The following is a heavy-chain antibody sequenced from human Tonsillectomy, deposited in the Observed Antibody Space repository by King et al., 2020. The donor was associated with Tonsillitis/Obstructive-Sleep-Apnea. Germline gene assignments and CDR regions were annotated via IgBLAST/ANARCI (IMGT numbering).Heavy chain of an antibody. CDR3: TRALSTAYLDS. Sequence: VQLVESGGGLVKPGGSLRLSCAASGFAFHYYTLVWVRQAPGKGLEWVASIDGIGNQIYYADSVKGRFTVSRDNTKNALYLQRTSLRAEDTALYYCTRALSTAYLDSWGQGTLVTVSS. J-gene: IGHJ4*02. CDR1: GFAFHYYT. CDR2: IDGIGNQI. V-gene: IGHV3-21*01.